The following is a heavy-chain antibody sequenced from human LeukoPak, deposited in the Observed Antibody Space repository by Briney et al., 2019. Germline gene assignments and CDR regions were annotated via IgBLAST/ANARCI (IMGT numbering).Heavy chain of an antibody. J-gene: IGHJ4*02. CDR1: GFTFSSYA. CDR3: AKDLSPNYGGNSGFDY. D-gene: IGHD4-23*01. Sequence: PGGSLRLSCAASGFTFSSYAMNWVRQAPGKGLEWVSAISGSGGSTYYADSVKGRFTISRDNSKNTLYLQMNSLRAEDTAVYYCAKDLSPNYGGNSGFDYWGQGTLVTVSS. V-gene: IGHV3-23*01. CDR2: ISGSGGST.